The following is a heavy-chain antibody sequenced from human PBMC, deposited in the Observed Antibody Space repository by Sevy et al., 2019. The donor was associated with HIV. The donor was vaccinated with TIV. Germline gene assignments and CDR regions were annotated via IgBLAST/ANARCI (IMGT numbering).Heavy chain of an antibody. CDR2: ISYDGSNK. CDR1: GFTFSSYA. D-gene: IGHD2-21*02. V-gene: IGHV3-30-3*01. CDR3: ARVLCGGDCYSGGGEFDY. Sequence: GGSLRLSCAASGFTFSSYAMHWVRQAPGKGLEWVAVISYDGSNKYYADSMKGRFTISRDNSKNTLYLQMNSLRAEDTAVYYCARVLCGGDCYSGGGEFDYWGQGTLVTVSS. J-gene: IGHJ4*02.